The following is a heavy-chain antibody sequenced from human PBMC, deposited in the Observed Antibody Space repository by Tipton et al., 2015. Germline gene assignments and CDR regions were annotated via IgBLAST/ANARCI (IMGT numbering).Heavy chain of an antibody. D-gene: IGHD4-17*01. J-gene: IGHJ5*02. CDR3: ARFDYGDYLSGFDP. CDR1: GYSISSGYY. Sequence: GLVKPSETMSLTCDVSGYSISSGYYWGWIRQPPGKGLEWIGSIFHRGDTNYNPSLKSRVTISLDTSKNQFSLKLSSVTAADTTVYYCARFDYGDYLSGFDPWGQGTLVTVSS. V-gene: IGHV4-38-2*01. CDR2: IFHRGDT.